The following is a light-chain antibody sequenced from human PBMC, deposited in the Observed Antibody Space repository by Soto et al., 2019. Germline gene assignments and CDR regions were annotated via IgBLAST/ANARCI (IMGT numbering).Light chain of an antibody. Sequence: EIVMTQSPATLSVSPGERATVSCRASQSVSDNLAWYQQKPGQAPRVLIYDASTRATGIPARFSGSGSGTEFPLTISSLQSEDFAVYYCQHYHNWPRTFGQGTKVEI. J-gene: IGKJ1*01. CDR3: QHYHNWPRT. V-gene: IGKV3-15*01. CDR1: QSVSDN. CDR2: DAS.